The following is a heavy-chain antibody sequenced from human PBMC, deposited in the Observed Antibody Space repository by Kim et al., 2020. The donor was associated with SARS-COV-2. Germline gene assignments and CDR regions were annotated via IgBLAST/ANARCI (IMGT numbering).Heavy chain of an antibody. CDR1: GGSISSGGYY. J-gene: IGHJ5*02. Sequence: SETLSLTCTVSGGSISSGGYYWSWIRQHPGKGLEWIGYIYYSGSTYYNPSLKSRVTISVDTSKNQFSLKLSSVTAADTAVYYCARSGYSYGLSHNWFDPWGQGTLVTVSS. V-gene: IGHV4-31*03. D-gene: IGHD5-18*01. CDR2: IYYSGST. CDR3: ARSGYSYGLSHNWFDP.